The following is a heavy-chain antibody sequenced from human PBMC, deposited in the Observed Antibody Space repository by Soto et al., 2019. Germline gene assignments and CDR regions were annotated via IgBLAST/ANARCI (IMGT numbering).Heavy chain of an antibody. D-gene: IGHD2-15*01. CDR3: ASRYCSGGSCYYYNSDY. Sequence: SETLSLTCAVSGGSISSGGYSWSWIRQPPGKGLEWIGYIYHSGSTYYNPSLKSRVTISVDRSKNQFSLKLSSVTAADTAVYYCASRYCSGGSCYYYNSDYWGQGTLVTVSS. CDR1: GGSISSGGYS. CDR2: IYHSGST. V-gene: IGHV4-30-2*01. J-gene: IGHJ4*02.